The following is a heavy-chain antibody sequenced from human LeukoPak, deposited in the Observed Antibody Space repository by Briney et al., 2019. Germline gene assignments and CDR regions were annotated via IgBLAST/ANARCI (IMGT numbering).Heavy chain of an antibody. CDR2: ISAYNGNT. Sequence: ASVKVSCKASGYTFTSYGISWVRQAPGQGLEWMGWISAYNGNTNYAQKLQGRVTMTTDTSTSTVYMELSSLRSEDTAVYYCARGPRITLVRGGQWYYYMDVWGKGTTVTISS. J-gene: IGHJ6*03. D-gene: IGHD3-10*01. V-gene: IGHV1-18*01. CDR1: GYTFTSYG. CDR3: ARGPRITLVRGGQWYYYMDV.